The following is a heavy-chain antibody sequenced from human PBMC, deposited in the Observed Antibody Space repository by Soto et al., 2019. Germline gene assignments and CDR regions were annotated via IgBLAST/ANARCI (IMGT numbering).Heavy chain of an antibody. D-gene: IGHD3-22*01. Sequence: QVQLVESGGGVVQPGRSLRLSCAASGFTFSSYAMHWVRQAPGKGLEWVAIVSYGGSDKYYADSVKGRFTISRDNSMNTLSLQMSSLRAEDTAVYYCARDGAPMMLEPYLFDYWGQGTLVTVSS. CDR2: VSYGGSDK. CDR3: ARDGAPMMLEPYLFDY. CDR1: GFTFSSYA. J-gene: IGHJ4*02. V-gene: IGHV3-30-3*01.